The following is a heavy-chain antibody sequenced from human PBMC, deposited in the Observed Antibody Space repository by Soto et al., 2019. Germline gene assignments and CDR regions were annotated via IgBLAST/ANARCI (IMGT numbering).Heavy chain of an antibody. CDR3: ARGGSVVAMGNDFDY. CDR2: IYYSGST. D-gene: IGHD3-22*01. Sequence: SETLSLTCTVSGGSISSGGYYWSWVRQHPGKGLEWIGYIYYSGSTYYNPSLKSRVTISVDTSKNQFSLKLSSVTAADTAVYYCARGGSVVAMGNDFDYWAQGTLVTVSS. V-gene: IGHV4-31*03. CDR1: GGSISSGGYY. J-gene: IGHJ4*02.